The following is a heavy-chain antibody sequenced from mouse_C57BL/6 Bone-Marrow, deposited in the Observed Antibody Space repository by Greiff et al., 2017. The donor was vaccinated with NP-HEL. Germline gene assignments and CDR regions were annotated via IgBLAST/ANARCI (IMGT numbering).Heavy chain of an antibody. CDR3: AKGGNLDY. J-gene: IGHJ2*01. CDR1: GYTFTSYW. V-gene: IGHV1-69*01. CDR2: IDPSDSYT. Sequence: QVQLQQPGAELVMPGASVKLSCKASGYTFTSYWMHWVKQRPGQGLEWIGEIDPSDSYTNYNQKFKGKSTLTVDKSSSTAYMQLSSLTSEDSAAYYCAKGGNLDYWGQGTTLTVSS. D-gene: IGHD2-1*01.